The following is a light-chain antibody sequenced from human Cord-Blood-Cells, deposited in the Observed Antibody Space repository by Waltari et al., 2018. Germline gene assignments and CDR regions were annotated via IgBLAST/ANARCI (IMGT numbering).Light chain of an antibody. J-gene: IGLJ2*01. V-gene: IGLV2-11*01. Sequence: QSALTQPRSVSGSPGQSVTISCTGTSSDVGGYTYASCYQQHPGKAPKLMIYDVSKRPSGVPDRFSGSKSGNTASLTISGLQAEDEADYYCCSYAGSYTLVFGGGTKLTVL. CDR2: DVS. CDR3: CSYAGSYTLV. CDR1: SSDVGGYTY.